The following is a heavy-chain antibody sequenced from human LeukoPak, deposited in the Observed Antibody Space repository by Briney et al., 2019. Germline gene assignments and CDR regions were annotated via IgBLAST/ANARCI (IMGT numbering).Heavy chain of an antibody. Sequence: GGSLRLSCAASGFTFDDYGMSWVRQAPGKGLEWVSGINWNGGSTGYADSVKGRFTISRDNAKNSLYLQMNSLRAEDTALYYCARDQYYGSGSYYFDYWGQGTLVTVSS. V-gene: IGHV3-20*04. CDR3: ARDQYYGSGSYYFDY. CDR2: INWNGGST. D-gene: IGHD3-10*01. J-gene: IGHJ4*02. CDR1: GFTFDDYG.